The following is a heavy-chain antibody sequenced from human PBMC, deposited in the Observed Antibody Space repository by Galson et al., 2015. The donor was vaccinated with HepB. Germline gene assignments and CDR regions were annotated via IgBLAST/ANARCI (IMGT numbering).Heavy chain of an antibody. CDR2: IIPIFGTA. V-gene: IGHV1-69*13. Sequence: SVKVSCKASGGTFSSYAISWVRQAPGQGLEWMGGIIPIFGTANYAQKFQGRVTITADESTSTAYMELSSLRAEDTAVYYCARVYSHVWGSYRHVDYWGQGTLVTVSS. J-gene: IGHJ4*02. CDR1: GGTFSSYA. CDR3: ARVYSHVWGSYRHVDY. D-gene: IGHD3-16*02.